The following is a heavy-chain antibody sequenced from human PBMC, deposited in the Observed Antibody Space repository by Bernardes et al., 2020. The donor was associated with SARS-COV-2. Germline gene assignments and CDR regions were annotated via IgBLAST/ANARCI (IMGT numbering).Heavy chain of an antibody. V-gene: IGHV1-24*01. CDR1: GYTLIELS. CDR2: FDPEDGET. J-gene: IGHJ5*02. CDR3: ATGAAAGPRDKYNWFDP. Sequence: ASVKVSCKVSGYTLIELSMHWVRQAPGKGLEWMGGFDPEDGETIYAQKFQGRVTMTEDTSTDTAYMELSSLRSEDTAVYYCATGAAAGPRDKYNWFDPWGQGTLVTVSS. D-gene: IGHD6-13*01.